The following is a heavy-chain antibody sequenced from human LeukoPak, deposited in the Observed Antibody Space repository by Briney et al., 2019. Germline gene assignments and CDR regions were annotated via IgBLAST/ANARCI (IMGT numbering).Heavy chain of an antibody. CDR3: AISIPLPN. CDR2: IKQDGSEE. D-gene: IGHD1-14*01. V-gene: IGHV3-7*03. Sequence: GGSLRLSCAASGFTFSNYWLTWVRQVPGKGPEWVANIKQDGSEENYLDSVKGRFAISRDNAKNLLYLQMNNLRAGDTAIYYCAISIPLPNWGQGTLVNGSS. J-gene: IGHJ4*02. CDR1: GFTFSNYW.